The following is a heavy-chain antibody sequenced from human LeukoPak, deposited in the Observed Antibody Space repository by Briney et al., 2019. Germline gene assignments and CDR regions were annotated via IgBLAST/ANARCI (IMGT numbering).Heavy chain of an antibody. V-gene: IGHV3-7*03. CDR2: IRLDGSEK. CDR1: GFTFSSYW. CDR3: AREVYCSSTSCYTGYFQH. J-gene: IGHJ1*01. Sequence: GGSLRLSCAASGFTFSSYWMSWVRQPPGKGLELVANIRLDGSEKYYVDSLKGRFTISRDNAKNTLYLHMNSLRVEDTAVYYCAREVYCSSTSCYTGYFQHWGQGTLATVSS. D-gene: IGHD2-2*02.